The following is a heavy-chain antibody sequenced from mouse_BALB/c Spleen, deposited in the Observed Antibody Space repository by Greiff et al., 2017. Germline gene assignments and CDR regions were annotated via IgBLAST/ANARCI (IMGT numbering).Heavy chain of an antibody. CDR2: INPSNGRT. D-gene: IGHD1-2*01. Sequence: QVQLQQSGAELVKPGASVKLSCKASGYTFTSYWMHWVKQRPGQGLEWIGEINPSNGRTNYNEKFKSKATLTVDKSSSTAYMQLSSLTSEDSAVYYCAREDYGLWFAYWGQGTLVTVSA. J-gene: IGHJ3*01. CDR1: GYTFTSYW. V-gene: IGHV1S81*02. CDR3: AREDYGLWFAY.